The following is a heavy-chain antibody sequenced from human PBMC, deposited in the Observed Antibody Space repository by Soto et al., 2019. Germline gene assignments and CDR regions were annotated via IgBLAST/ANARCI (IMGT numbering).Heavy chain of an antibody. D-gene: IGHD3-16*02. V-gene: IGHV3-30*03. CDR2: NSYDGSNK. J-gene: IGHJ4*02. CDR3: ARALGELSPESYDY. Sequence: QVQLVESGGGVVQPGRSLRLSCAASGFSFSSFGMHWVRQAPGKGLEWVAFNSYDGSNKYYADSVKGRFTISRDSSKKTLYLHMNSLRPEDTAVYYCARALGELSPESYDYWGQGTLVTVSS. CDR1: GFSFSSFG.